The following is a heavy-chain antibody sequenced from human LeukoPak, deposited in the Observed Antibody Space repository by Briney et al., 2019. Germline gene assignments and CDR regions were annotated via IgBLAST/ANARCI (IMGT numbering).Heavy chain of an antibody. Sequence: SETLSFNGAVYGGTFSGYYWSWIRQPPGKGREWIAEINHSGSTNYNPSLKGRVTISVDTSKNQFSLKLSSVTAADTAVYYCARPMGLWGQGTLVTVSS. CDR1: GGTFSGYY. J-gene: IGHJ4*02. CDR3: ARPMGL. D-gene: IGHD1-26*01. V-gene: IGHV4-34*01. CDR2: INHSGST.